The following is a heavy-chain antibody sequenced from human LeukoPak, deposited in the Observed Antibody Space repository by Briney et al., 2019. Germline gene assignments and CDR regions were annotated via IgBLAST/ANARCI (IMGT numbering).Heavy chain of an antibody. CDR1: GFTLNTYW. Sequence: GGSLRLSCAASGFTLNTYWMSWVRQAPGKGPEWVANINGDGSEKYYVDSVKGRFTISRDNAKNSLYVQMNSLRAEDTAVYYCARDWGDYVFDYWGQGTLVTVSS. CDR2: INGDGSEK. V-gene: IGHV3-7*01. D-gene: IGHD4-17*01. CDR3: ARDWGDYVFDY. J-gene: IGHJ4*02.